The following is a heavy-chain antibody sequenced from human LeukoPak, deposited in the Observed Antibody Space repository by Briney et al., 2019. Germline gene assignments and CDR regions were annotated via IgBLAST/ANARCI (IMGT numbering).Heavy chain of an antibody. CDR3: ARDRGSIAVAGV. CDR2: ISTNNGNT. J-gene: IGHJ4*02. D-gene: IGHD6-19*01. Sequence: ASVKVSCKASGYTFTSYGISWVRQAPGLGLEWMGWISTNNGNTLYAQNLQGRVTMTTDTSTSTAYMELRSLRSDDTAVYYCARDRGSIAVAGVWGQGTLVTVSS. CDR1: GYTFTSYG. V-gene: IGHV1-18*01.